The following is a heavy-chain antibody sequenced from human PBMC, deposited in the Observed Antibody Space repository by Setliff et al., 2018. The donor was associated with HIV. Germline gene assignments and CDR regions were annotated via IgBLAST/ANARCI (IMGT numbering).Heavy chain of an antibody. Sequence: KPSETLSLTCAVSSYSISSGYYWVWIRQPPGKGLEWIGSIYHGGSTYYNPSLKSRVTISVDTSKNQFSLKLSSVTAADTAVFYCARAPTGYSSIWYRNGLTYYNYMDVWGQGTLVTVSS. D-gene: IGHD6-13*01. J-gene: IGHJ4*02. V-gene: IGHV4-38-2*01. CDR1: SYSISSGYY. CDR2: IYHGGST. CDR3: ARAPTGYSSIWYRNGLTYYNYMDV.